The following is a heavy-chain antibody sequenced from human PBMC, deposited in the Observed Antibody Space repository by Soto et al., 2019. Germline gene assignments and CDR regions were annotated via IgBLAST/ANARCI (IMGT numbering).Heavy chain of an antibody. V-gene: IGHV3-23*01. CDR2: ISGSGGST. CDR3: SKDHGGAVAGTEAFDI. D-gene: IGHD6-19*01. J-gene: IGHJ3*02. CDR1: GFTFSSYA. Sequence: GGSLRLSCAASGFTFSSYAMSWVRQAPGKGLEWVSAISGSGGSTYYADSVKGRFTISRDNSKNTLYLPMNSLRAEDTAVYYYSKDHGGAVAGTEAFDIWGQGTMVTVSS.